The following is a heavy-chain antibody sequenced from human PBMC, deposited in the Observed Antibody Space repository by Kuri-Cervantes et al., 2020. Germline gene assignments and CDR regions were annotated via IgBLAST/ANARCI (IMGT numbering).Heavy chain of an antibody. CDR1: GFTFSSYA. D-gene: IGHD3-16*01. Sequence: SLKISCAASGFTFSSYAMHWVRQAPGKGLEWVSGISWNSGSIGYADSVKGRFTISRDNAKNSLYLQMNSLRAEDTALYYCAKDTGWGLGETNYFDYWGQGTLVTVSS. V-gene: IGHV3-9*01. CDR3: AKDTGWGLGETNYFDY. CDR2: ISWNSGSI. J-gene: IGHJ4*02.